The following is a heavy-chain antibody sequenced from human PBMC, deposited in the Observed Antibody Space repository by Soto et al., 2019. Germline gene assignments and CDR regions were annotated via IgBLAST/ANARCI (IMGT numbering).Heavy chain of an antibody. J-gene: IGHJ3*01. D-gene: IGHD6-19*01. CDR1: GLSVSSKS. CDR2: IYSGGNT. CDR3: ARGGSVDAFDV. Sequence: EVQLVESGGGLVQPGGSLRLSCAASGLSVSSKSMSWVRQPPGKGLEWVSVIYSGGNTYYSDSVKGRFTISRDNSKNTLYLQMNSPRAEDTAVYYCARGGSVDAFDVWGQGTMVTVSS. V-gene: IGHV3-66*01.